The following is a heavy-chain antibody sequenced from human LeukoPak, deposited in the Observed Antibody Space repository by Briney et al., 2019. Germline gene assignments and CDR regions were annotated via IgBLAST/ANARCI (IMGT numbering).Heavy chain of an antibody. CDR2: INHSGST. V-gene: IGHV4-34*01. J-gene: IGHJ4*02. D-gene: IGHD2-8*01. CDR3: AMPASYCTNGVCYDY. CDR1: GGSFSGYY. Sequence: SETLSLTCAVYGGSFSGYYWSWIRQPPGKGLEWIGEINHSGSTNYNPSLKSRVTISVDTSKNQFSLKLSSVTAADTAVYYCAMPASYCTNGVCYDYWGQGTLVTVSS.